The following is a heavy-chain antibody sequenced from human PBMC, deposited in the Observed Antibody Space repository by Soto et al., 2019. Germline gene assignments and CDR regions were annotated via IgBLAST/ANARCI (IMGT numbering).Heavy chain of an antibody. CDR3: TRDHELLPKY. D-gene: IGHD2-21*01. V-gene: IGHV1-8*01. Sequence: QVQLVQSGAEVKKPGASVKVSCKASGYTFITYDINWVRQAPGQGLEWMGWMNPDTGGTGYAQRVQGRIIMTRNTSISTAYLELSRLTSEDTAVYFCTRDHELLPKYWRQGTQVTVPS. CDR1: GYTFITYD. CDR2: MNPDTGGT. J-gene: IGHJ1*01.